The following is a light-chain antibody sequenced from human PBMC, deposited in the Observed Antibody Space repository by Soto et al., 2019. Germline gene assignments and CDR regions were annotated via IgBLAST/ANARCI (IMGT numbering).Light chain of an antibody. CDR3: QQYTNWPQLT. CDR1: QSVSSN. J-gene: IGKJ4*01. V-gene: IGKV3-15*01. Sequence: EIVMTQSPATLSVSPGERATLSCRASQSVSSNLAWYQQKPGQAPRLLIYGASTRATGIPARFSGSGSGTEFTLTISSLQSEDFAVYYWQQYTNWPQLTFGGGTKVEIK. CDR2: GAS.